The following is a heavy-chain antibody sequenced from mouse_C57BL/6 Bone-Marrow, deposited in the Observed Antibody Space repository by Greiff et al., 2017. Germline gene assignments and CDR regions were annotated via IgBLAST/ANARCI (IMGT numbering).Heavy chain of an antibody. V-gene: IGHV1-55*01. J-gene: IGHJ1*03. CDR3: ARKRCPYWDFDV. CDR2: IYPGSGST. D-gene: IGHD6-1*01. Sequence: QVQLQQPGAELVKPGASVKMSCKASDYTFTSYWITWVKQRPGQGLEWIGDIYPGSGSTNYKEKFKSKDTLTVDTSSSTAYMLRSSLTSEYSAVYNCARKRCPYWDFDVWDTGTTVTVSS. CDR1: DYTFTSYW.